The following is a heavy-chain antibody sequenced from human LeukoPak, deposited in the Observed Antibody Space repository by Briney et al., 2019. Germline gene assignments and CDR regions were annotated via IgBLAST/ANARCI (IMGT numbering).Heavy chain of an antibody. J-gene: IGHJ6*03. CDR2: ISWDGGST. D-gene: IGHD5-12*01. Sequence: GGSLRLSCAASGFTFDDYAMHWVRQAPGRGLEWLSLISWDGGSTYYADSVKGRFTISRDNSKNSLYLQMNSLRAEDTALYYCAKDWNSGYEGYYYYYMDVWGKGNTVTVSS. CDR3: AKDWNSGYEGYYYYYMDV. CDR1: GFTFDDYA. V-gene: IGHV3-43D*03.